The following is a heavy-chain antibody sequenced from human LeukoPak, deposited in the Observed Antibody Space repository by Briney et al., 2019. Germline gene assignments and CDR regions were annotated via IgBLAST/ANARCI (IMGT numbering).Heavy chain of an antibody. CDR1: GFTSSSYS. V-gene: IGHV3-21*01. D-gene: IGHD6-19*01. CDR2: ISSSSSYI. J-gene: IGHJ4*02. CDR3: ARALTLGIAVAGTFAG. Sequence: GGSLRLSCAASGFTSSSYSMNWVRQAPGKGLEWVSSISSSSSYIYYADSVKGRFTISRDNAKNSLYLQMNSLRAEDTAVYYCARALTLGIAVAGTFAGWGQGTLVTVSS.